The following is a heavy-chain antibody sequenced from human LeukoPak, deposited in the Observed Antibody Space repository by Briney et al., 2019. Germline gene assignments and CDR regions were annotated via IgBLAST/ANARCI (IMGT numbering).Heavy chain of an antibody. CDR1: GFTFSSYG. CDR3: ARDRTARAAADAFDI. CDR2: IWYDGSNK. J-gene: IGHJ3*02. D-gene: IGHD6-13*01. V-gene: IGHV3-33*01. Sequence: GGSLRLSCAASGFTFSSYGMHWVRQAPGKGLEWVAVIWYDGSNKYYADSVKGRFTISIDNPKNTLYLQMNSLRAEDTAVYYCARDRTARAAADAFDIWGQGTMVTVSS.